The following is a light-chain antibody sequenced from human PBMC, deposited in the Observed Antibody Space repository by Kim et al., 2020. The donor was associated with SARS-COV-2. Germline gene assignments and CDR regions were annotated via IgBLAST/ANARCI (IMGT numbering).Light chain of an antibody. V-gene: IGKV3-11*01. CDR1: QSVSSY. Sequence: LSPGERATLSCRASQSVSSYLAWYQQKPGQAPRLLIYDASNRATGIPARFSGSGSGTDFTLTISSLEPEEFAVYYCQQRSNWQLTFGGGTKVDIK. CDR2: DAS. J-gene: IGKJ4*01. CDR3: QQRSNWQLT.